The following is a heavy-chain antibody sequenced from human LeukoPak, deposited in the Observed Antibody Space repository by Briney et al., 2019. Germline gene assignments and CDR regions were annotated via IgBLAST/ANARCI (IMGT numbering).Heavy chain of an antibody. D-gene: IGHD5-24*01. Sequence: SSQTLSLTCTVSGGSISTYYWSWIRQPAGKGLEWIGRIYTSGSTRYNPSLESRVTMSVDTSKNQFSLKLTSVTAADTAVYYCARGGDGYTTYWYFDLWGRGTLVTVSS. V-gene: IGHV4-4*07. CDR1: GGSISTYY. CDR3: ARGGDGYTTYWYFDL. J-gene: IGHJ2*01. CDR2: IYTSGST.